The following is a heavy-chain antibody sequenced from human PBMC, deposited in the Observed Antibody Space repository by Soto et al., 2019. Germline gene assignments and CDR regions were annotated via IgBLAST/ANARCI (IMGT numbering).Heavy chain of an antibody. Sequence: EVQLVESGGGLVQPGRSLRLSCAASGFTFDDYAMHWVRQAPGKGLEWVSGISWNSGSIGYADSVKGRFTISRDNAKNSLYLQMNSLRAEDTALYYCAKDIFRRGHDFWSGSDYWGQGTLVTVSS. CDR3: AKDIFRRGHDFWSGSDY. D-gene: IGHD3-3*01. CDR1: GFTFDDYA. V-gene: IGHV3-9*01. J-gene: IGHJ4*02. CDR2: ISWNSGSI.